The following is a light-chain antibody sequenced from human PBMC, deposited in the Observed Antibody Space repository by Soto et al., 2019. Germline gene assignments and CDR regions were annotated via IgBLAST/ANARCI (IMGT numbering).Light chain of an antibody. Sequence: EIVITQSPATPSLSPGERATLSCRASQSVSSNLAWYQQKPGQAPRLLIYGASTRATGIPARFSGSGSGTEFTLTISSLQSEDFAVYYRQQYNNWPRTFGQGTKVDIK. J-gene: IGKJ1*01. CDR2: GAS. CDR1: QSVSSN. V-gene: IGKV3-15*01. CDR3: QQYNNWPRT.